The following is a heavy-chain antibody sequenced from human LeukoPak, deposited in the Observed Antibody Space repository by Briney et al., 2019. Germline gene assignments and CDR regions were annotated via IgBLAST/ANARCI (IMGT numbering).Heavy chain of an antibody. D-gene: IGHD3-16*02. CDR3: ARSTSSFDP. CDR1: TFSFGDYT. CDR2: ISSRGDAI. V-gene: IGHV3-48*03. J-gene: IGHJ5*02. Sequence: AGGSLRLSCTASTFSFGDYTMSWVRQAPGKGLEWVSSISSRGDAIDYADSVKGRFTISRDNAKNSLYLQMNSLRAEDTAVYYCARSTSSFDPWGQGALVSLSS.